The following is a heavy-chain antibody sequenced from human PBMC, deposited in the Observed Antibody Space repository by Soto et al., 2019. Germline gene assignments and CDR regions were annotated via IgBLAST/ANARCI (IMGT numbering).Heavy chain of an antibody. CDR2: ISGDGDNT. CDR3: AQSPFYAQFDY. V-gene: IGHV3-23*01. D-gene: IGHD4-17*01. Sequence: PGGSLRLSCAASGFTLSNYAMSWVRQPPGKGLEWVSAISGDGDNTYCADSVKGRFTISRDNSKSTLYLQMNSLRAEDSAIYYCAQSPFYAQFDYWGQGTLVTVSS. CDR1: GFTLSNYA. J-gene: IGHJ4*02.